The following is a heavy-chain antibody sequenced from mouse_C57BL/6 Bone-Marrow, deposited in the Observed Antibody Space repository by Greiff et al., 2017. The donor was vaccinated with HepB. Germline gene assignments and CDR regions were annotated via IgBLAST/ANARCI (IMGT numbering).Heavy chain of an antibody. CDR2: IYPGNSDT. CDR3: TRYPHYYGSSYRYFDV. CDR1: GYTFTSYW. Sequence: EVQLVESGTVLARPGASVKMSCKTSGYTFTSYWMHWVKQRPGQGLEWIGAIYPGNSDTSYHQKFKGKAKLTAVTSASTAYMELSSLTNEDSAVYYCTRYPHYYGSSYRYFDVWGTGTTVTVSS. J-gene: IGHJ1*03. V-gene: IGHV1-5*01. D-gene: IGHD1-1*01.